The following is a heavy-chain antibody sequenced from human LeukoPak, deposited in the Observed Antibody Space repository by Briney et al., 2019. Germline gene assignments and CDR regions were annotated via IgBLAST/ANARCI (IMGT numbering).Heavy chain of an antibody. D-gene: IGHD3-22*01. CDR1: GGSISSYY. Sequence: SETLSLTCTVSGGSISSYYWSWIRQPPGKGLEWIGYIYYSGSTNYNPSLKSRVTISVDASKNQFSLRLSSVTAADTAVYYCARDYYYDSSGYYSIFDYWGQGTLVTVSS. V-gene: IGHV4-59*01. CDR2: IYYSGST. J-gene: IGHJ4*02. CDR3: ARDYYYDSSGYYSIFDY.